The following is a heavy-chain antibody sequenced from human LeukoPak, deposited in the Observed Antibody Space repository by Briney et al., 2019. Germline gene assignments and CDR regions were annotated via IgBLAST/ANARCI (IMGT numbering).Heavy chain of an antibody. J-gene: IGHJ6*02. V-gene: IGHV4-39*07. CDR2: IYYSGST. Sequence: SETLSLTCTVSGGSVSTNNYYWAWIRQPPGKGLEWIANIYYSGSTYYNPSLKSRVTMSVDTSKNQFSLKLSSVTAADTAVYYCARDITLRFDYYYYGMDVWGQGTTVTVSS. CDR3: ARDITLRFDYYYYGMDV. D-gene: IGHD3-10*01. CDR1: GGSVSTNNYY.